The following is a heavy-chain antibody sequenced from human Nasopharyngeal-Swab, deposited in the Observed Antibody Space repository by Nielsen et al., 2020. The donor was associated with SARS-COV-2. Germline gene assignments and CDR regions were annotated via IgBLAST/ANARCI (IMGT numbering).Heavy chain of an antibody. D-gene: IGHD6-19*01. V-gene: IGHV2-70*04. CDR3: ARTSTLTTYSSGWNDAFDI. Sequence: WIRQPPGKALEWLARIDWDDDKFHSTSLKTRLTISKDTSKNQVVLTMTNMDPVDTATYYCARTSTLTTYSSGWNDAFDIWGQGTMVTVSS. CDR2: IDWDDDK. J-gene: IGHJ3*02.